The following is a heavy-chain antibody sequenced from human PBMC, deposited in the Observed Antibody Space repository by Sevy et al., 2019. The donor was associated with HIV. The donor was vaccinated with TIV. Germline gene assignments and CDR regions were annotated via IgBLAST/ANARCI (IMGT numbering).Heavy chain of an antibody. CDR2: IRSKAYGGTT. D-gene: IGHD3-16*02. V-gene: IGHV3-49*03. CDR3: TRALLSDYVWGSYRWNFDY. J-gene: IGHJ4*02. CDR1: GFTFGDYA. Sequence: GGSLRLSCTASGFTFGDYAMSWFRQAPGKGLEWVGFIRSKAYGGTTEYAASVKGRFTISRDDSKSIAYLQMNSLKTEDTAAYYCTRALLSDYVWGSYRWNFDYWGQGTLVTVSS.